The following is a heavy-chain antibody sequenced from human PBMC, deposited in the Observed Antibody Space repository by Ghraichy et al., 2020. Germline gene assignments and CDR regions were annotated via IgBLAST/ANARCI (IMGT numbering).Heavy chain of an antibody. CDR1: GYSFSNYW. Sequence: GESLNISCMGSGYSFSNYWIGWVRQMPGKGLEWMGIIYPGDSDTRYSPSFQGQVTFSADESISTAYLQWSSLKASDTAIYYCARLGYCSGDSCYGALLYYYGMDVWGQGTTVTVSS. J-gene: IGHJ6*02. CDR2: IYPGDSDT. CDR3: ARLGYCSGDSCYGALLYYYGMDV. V-gene: IGHV5-51*01. D-gene: IGHD2-15*01.